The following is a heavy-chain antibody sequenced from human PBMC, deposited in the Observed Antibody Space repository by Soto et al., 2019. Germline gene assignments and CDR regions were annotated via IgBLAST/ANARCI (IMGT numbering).Heavy chain of an antibody. J-gene: IGHJ4*02. D-gene: IGHD3-9*01. V-gene: IGHV4-39*01. CDR2: IYYSGTT. CDR3: ARRSTISRGFDY. Sequence: QLQLRESGPGLVKPSETLSLTCTVSGGSIISNNHYWGWIRQPPGKGLEWIGNIYYSGTTYYNPSLKSRVTMSVDTSKGQFSLKLSSMTAADTAVYFCARRSTISRGFDYWGQGTLVTVSS. CDR1: GGSIISNNHY.